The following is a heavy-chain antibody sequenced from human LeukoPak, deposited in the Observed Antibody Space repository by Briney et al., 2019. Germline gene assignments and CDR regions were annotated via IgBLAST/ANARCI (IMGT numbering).Heavy chain of an antibody. CDR2: ISGSGGST. CDR1: GFTFSSYA. Sequence: GGSLRLSCAASGFTFSSYAMSWVRQAPGKGLEWVSGISGSGGSTYYADSVKGRFIISRDNSKNTLYLQMNSLRVEDTAVYYCAKWDSATAVYYYYMDVWGKGTTVTVSS. V-gene: IGHV3-23*01. J-gene: IGHJ6*03. CDR3: AKWDSATAVYYYYMDV. D-gene: IGHD2-21*02.